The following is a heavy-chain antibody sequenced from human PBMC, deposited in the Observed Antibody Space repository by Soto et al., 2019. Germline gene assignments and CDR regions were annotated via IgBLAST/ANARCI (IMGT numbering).Heavy chain of an antibody. V-gene: IGHV3-48*03. Sequence: GGSLRLSCAASGFTFSSYEMSWVRQAPGKGLEWVSYISSSGSTIYYADSVKGRFTISRDNAKNSLYLQMNSLRAEDTAVYYCARASCSSTSCYTGYYYYGMDVWGQGTTVTVSS. J-gene: IGHJ6*02. CDR2: ISSSGSTI. D-gene: IGHD2-2*02. CDR1: GFTFSSYE. CDR3: ARASCSSTSCYTGYYYYGMDV.